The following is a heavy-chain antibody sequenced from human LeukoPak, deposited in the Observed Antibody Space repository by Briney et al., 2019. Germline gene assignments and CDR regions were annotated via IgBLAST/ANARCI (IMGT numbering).Heavy chain of an antibody. Sequence: SETLSLTCTVSGGSISSYYWSWIRQPAGKGLEWIGRIHSSGSTNYNPSLKSRVTMSVDTSKKHLSPKVSSVTAADTAVYYCAREDSAGSPTAWGQGTLVTVSS. CDR1: GGSISSYY. D-gene: IGHD1-26*01. CDR3: AREDSAGSPTA. V-gene: IGHV4-4*07. CDR2: IHSSGST. J-gene: IGHJ5*02.